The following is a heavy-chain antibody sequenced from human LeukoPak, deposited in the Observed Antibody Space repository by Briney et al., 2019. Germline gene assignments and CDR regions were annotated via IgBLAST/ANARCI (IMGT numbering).Heavy chain of an antibody. V-gene: IGHV4-59*08. J-gene: IGHJ2*01. CDR3: ARQGGGFWYFDL. CDR1: GGSISSYY. Sequence: PSETLSLTCTVSGGSISSYYWSWIRQPPGKGLEWIGYIYYSGSTNYNPSLKSRVTISVDTSKNQFSLKLSSVTAAETAVYYCARQGGGFWYFDLWGRGTLVTVSS. D-gene: IGHD6-25*01. CDR2: IYYSGST.